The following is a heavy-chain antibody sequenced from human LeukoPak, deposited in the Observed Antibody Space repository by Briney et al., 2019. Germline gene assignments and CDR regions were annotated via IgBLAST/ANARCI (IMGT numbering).Heavy chain of an antibody. CDR2: IYYSGST. CDR1: GGSISTYY. J-gene: IGHJ3*02. V-gene: IGHV4-59*08. Sequence: SETLSLTCTVSGGSISTYYWSWIRQPPGKGLEWIGYIYYSGSTNSNPSLKSRVTISVDTSKNQFSLKLPSVTAADTAVYYCARRDGGAAFDIWGQGTMVTVSS. CDR3: ARRDGGAAFDI. D-gene: IGHD4-23*01.